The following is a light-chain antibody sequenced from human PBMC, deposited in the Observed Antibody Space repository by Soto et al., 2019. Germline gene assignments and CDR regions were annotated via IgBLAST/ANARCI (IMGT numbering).Light chain of an antibody. Sequence: QAIRSPPASLSGPPGRSITISYNGTSSDIGAYDYVSWFQKDPGKAPKLMISEVNNRPSGVSNRFPGSKSGNTAYLTISGLQVEDEAEYFCFASTTTSTHVFGTGTKVTVL. CDR3: FASTTTSTHV. CDR1: SSDIGAYDY. J-gene: IGLJ1*01. CDR2: EVN. V-gene: IGLV2-14*01.